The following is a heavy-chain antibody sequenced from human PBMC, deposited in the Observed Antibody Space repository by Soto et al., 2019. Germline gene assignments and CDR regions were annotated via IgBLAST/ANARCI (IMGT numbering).Heavy chain of an antibody. CDR3: AATSSSSGYYYYGMDV. J-gene: IGHJ6*02. D-gene: IGHD6-6*01. V-gene: IGHV1-69*01. CDR1: GGTFSTYD. CDR2: IIPIFGTA. Sequence: SVMVSCSTSGGTFSTYDSSWVRQAPGQGLEWMGGIIPIFGTANYSQKFQGRVTITADESTSTAYMELSSLRSEDTAVYYCAATSSSSGYYYYGMDVWGQGTTVT.